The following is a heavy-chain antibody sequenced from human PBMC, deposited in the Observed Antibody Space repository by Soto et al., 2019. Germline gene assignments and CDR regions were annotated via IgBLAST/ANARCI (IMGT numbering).Heavy chain of an antibody. CDR1: GDSITSSRYY. CDR3: ARQTASIVRQGDFDY. V-gene: IGHV4-39*01. Sequence: QLVLQESGPGVVKPSETLSLTCSVSGDSITSSRYYWGWIRQTPQTGLEWIGSIYYSGRTFYNPSLKSRVTVSVDTSKNQFSLKLTSVSAADTSLYFCARQTASIVRQGDFDYWGQGTLVTVSS. D-gene: IGHD2-2*01. J-gene: IGHJ4*02. CDR2: IYYSGRT.